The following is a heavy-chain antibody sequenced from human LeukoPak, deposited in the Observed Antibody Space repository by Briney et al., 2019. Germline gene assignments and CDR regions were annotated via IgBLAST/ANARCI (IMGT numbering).Heavy chain of an antibody. CDR3: ARGGDDVVVVVAAMGSLGWFDP. V-gene: IGHV4-34*01. Sequence: SETLSLTCAVYGGSFSGYYWSWIRHPPGKGLEWIGEINHSGSTNYNPSLKSRATISVDTSKNQFSLKLSSVTAADTAVYYCARGGDDVVVVVAAMGSLGWFDPWGQGALVTVSS. D-gene: IGHD2-15*01. J-gene: IGHJ5*02. CDR1: GGSFSGYY. CDR2: INHSGST.